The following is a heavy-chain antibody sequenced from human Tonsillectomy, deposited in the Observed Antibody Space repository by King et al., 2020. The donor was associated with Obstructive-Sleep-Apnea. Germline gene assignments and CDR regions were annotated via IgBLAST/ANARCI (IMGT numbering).Heavy chain of an antibody. CDR2: IDWDDDK. CDR3: ARIVGDGYNYYYYGMDV. V-gene: IGHV2-70*11. J-gene: IGHJ6*02. Sequence: TLKESGPALVKPTQTLTLTCTFSGFSLSTSGMCVSWIRQPPGKALEWLARIDWDDDKYYSTSLKTRLTISKNTSKNQVVLTMTNMDPVDTATYYCARIVGDGYNYYYYGMDVWGQGTTVTVSS. D-gene: IGHD5-24*01. CDR1: GFSLSTSGMC.